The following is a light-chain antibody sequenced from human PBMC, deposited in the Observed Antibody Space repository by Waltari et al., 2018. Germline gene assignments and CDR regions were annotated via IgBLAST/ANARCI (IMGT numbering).Light chain of an antibody. V-gene: IGLV3-1*01. Sequence: SYELTQPPSVSVSPGQTATITCSADQLGDKFVAWYQRQSGQSPVLVIYQDMKRPSGLPELFSGSNAGNTATLTISGTQVDDEADFYCQAWDTTIVVFGGGTKLTVL. CDR3: QAWDTTIVV. CDR2: QDM. CDR1: QLGDKF. J-gene: IGLJ2*01.